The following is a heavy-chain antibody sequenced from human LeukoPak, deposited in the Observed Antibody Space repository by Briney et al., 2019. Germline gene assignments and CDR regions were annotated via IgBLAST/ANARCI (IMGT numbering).Heavy chain of an antibody. CDR1: GDSISSSY. D-gene: IGHD3-22*01. Sequence: SETLSLTCTVSGDSISSSYWSWIRQPPGKTLEWSGYIYYTGTTNYNPSLKSRVTMSIDTSKNQFSLNLNSVTAADTAVYYCARGFYDSSGYSNCFDPWGQGTLVTVSS. CDR3: ARGFYDSSGYSNCFDP. CDR2: IYYTGTT. J-gene: IGHJ5*02. V-gene: IGHV4-59*01.